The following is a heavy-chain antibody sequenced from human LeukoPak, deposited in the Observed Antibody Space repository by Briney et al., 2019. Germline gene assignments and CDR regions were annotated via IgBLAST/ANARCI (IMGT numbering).Heavy chain of an antibody. Sequence: GGSLRLSCAASGVTFSSYAMSCVRQAPGKGLEWVSCISGRVSSTYYADSVKSRFTISRDNFKNTLYLQMNSLRAGDPAVYYSAKEGNAIYRYGLFDYWGQGTLVTVSS. J-gene: IGHJ4*02. CDR1: GVTFSSYA. D-gene: IGHD5-18*01. CDR2: ISGRVSST. V-gene: IGHV3-23*01. CDR3: AKEGNAIYRYGLFDY.